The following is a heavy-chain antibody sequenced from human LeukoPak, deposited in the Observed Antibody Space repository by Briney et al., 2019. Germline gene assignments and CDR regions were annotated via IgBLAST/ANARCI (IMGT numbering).Heavy chain of an antibody. D-gene: IGHD4-23*01. CDR2: ISGGGGIT. J-gene: IGHJ4*02. CDR1: AFTFSRSA. Sequence: GGSLRLSCAASAFTFSRSAMSWVRQAPGKGLEWVSVISGGGGITNYADSVKGRFTISRDNAKNSLYLQMNSLRAEDTAVYYCARDRPGGNSVYYFDYWGQGTLVTVSS. V-gene: IGHV3-23*01. CDR3: ARDRPGGNSVYYFDY.